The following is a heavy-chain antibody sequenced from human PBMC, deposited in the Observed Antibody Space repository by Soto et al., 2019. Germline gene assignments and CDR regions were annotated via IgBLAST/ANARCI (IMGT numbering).Heavy chain of an antibody. CDR2: INPNSGGT. CDR1: GYTFTGYY. D-gene: IGHD2-2*01. V-gene: IGHV1-2*04. Sequence: ASVKVSCKASGYTFTGYYMHWVRQAPGQGLEWMGWINPNSGGTNYAQKFQGWVTMTRDTSISTAYMELSRLRSDDTAVYYCARDAEDLPSVPTLLFRYWGQGTLVTVSS. J-gene: IGHJ4*02. CDR3: ARDAEDLPSVPTLLFRY.